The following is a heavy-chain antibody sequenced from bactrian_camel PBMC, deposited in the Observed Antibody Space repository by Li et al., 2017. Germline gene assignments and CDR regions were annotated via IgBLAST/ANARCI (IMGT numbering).Heavy chain of an antibody. J-gene: IGHJ4*01. V-gene: IGHV3S53*01. CDR1: GDNYFSTYY. Sequence: HVQLVESGGGSVHAGGSLRLSCESPGDNYFSTYYMGWFRQAPGKEREGVAAIEQDGSTTYADSIKGRFTLSKDNAKNVLYLEMANLKPEDTAMYYCAIDRSPFWSVRGLTRLFGASDQGQGTQVTVS. CDR2: IEQDGST. D-gene: IGHD1*01.